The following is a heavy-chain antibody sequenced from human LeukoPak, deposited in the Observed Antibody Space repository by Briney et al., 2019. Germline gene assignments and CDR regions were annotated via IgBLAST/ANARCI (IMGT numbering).Heavy chain of an antibody. CDR1: GGSFSGYY. CDR3: ARALGSYSGYDYYWFDS. Sequence: SGTLSLTCVVYGGSFSGYYWSWIRQPPGKGLEWIGEINLSGNTNYKPSLKSRVTISVDTSKNQFSLKLSSVTAADTAVYYCARALGSYSGYDYYWFDSWGQGTLVTVSS. D-gene: IGHD5-12*01. J-gene: IGHJ5*01. CDR2: INLSGNT. V-gene: IGHV4-34*01.